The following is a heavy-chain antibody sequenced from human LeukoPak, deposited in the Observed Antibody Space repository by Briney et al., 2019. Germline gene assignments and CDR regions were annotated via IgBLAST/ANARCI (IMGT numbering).Heavy chain of an antibody. V-gene: IGHV4-59*01. Sequence: SSETLSLTCTVSDDSISDYYRGWIRQPPGKGLEWIGYIHNSGTSTYNLSLKSRVTISADTSKNQFSLKLNSMTTADTAVYYCTRGAGWLIDYWGQGILVTVSS. CDR1: DDSISDYY. D-gene: IGHD3-16*01. J-gene: IGHJ4*02. CDR2: IHNSGTS. CDR3: TRGAGWLIDY.